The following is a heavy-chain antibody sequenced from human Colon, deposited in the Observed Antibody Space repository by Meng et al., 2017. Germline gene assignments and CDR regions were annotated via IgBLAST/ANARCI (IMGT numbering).Heavy chain of an antibody. J-gene: IGHJ4*02. CDR3: ARLGVLNVDY. CDR2: IHHSGST. Sequence: SETLSLTCSVSGYSISSGYYWGWIRQSPEKGLEWIATIHHSGSTYYNPSLKSRVTISVDTSQNQFSLNLNSVTAADTALYYCARLGVLNVDYWGQGTLVNGAS. D-gene: IGHD3-16*01. CDR1: GYSISSGYY. V-gene: IGHV4-38-2*02.